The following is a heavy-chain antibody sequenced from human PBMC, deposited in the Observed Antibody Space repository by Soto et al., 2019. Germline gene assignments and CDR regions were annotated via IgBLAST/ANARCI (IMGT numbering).Heavy chain of an antibody. J-gene: IGHJ6*02. CDR1: GGTFSSYA. CDR2: IIPIFGTA. CDR3: AREGVDIVLMVYAAGSPSMGLYGMDV. Sequence: ASVKVSCKASGGTFSSYAISWVRQAPGQGLEWMGGIIPIFGTANYAQKFQGRVTITADKSTSTAYMELSSLRSEDTAVYYCAREGVDIVLMVYAAGSPSMGLYGMDVWGQGTTVTVSS. D-gene: IGHD2-8*01. V-gene: IGHV1-69*06.